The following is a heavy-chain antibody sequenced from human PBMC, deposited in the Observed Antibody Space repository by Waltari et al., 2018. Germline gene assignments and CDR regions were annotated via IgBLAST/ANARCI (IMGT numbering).Heavy chain of an antibody. CDR2: INHSGST. D-gene: IGHD1-1*01. Sequence: QVQLQQWGAGLLTPSATLSLTCAVYGGSCSGYYWSWIRQPPGKGLEWIGEINHSGSTNYNPSLKSRVTISVDTSKNQFSLKLSSVTAADTAVYYCARGMFYNWTWGQGTLVTVSS. CDR1: GGSCSGYY. CDR3: ARGMFYNWT. J-gene: IGHJ5*02. V-gene: IGHV4-34*01.